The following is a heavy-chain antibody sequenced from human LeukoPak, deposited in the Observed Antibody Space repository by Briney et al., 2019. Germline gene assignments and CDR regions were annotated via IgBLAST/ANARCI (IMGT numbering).Heavy chain of an antibody. J-gene: IGHJ6*03. Sequence: GGSLRLSCAASGFTFGTYNMNWVRQAPGKGLEWVSYISSSSSTMYYADSVKGRFTTSRDNAKSSLYLQMNSLRAEDTAVYYCARSGGVVVPAEGPQGHYYYSYYMDVWGKGTTVTVSS. D-gene: IGHD2-2*01. CDR1: GFTFGTYN. CDR3: ARSGGVVVPAEGPQGHYYYSYYMDV. CDR2: ISSSSSTM. V-gene: IGHV3-48*01.